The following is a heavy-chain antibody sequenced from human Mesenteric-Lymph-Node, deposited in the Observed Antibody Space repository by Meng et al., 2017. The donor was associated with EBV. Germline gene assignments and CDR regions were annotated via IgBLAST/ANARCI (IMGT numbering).Heavy chain of an antibody. CDR1: GDSGSNTNVA. CDR2: TDYRSKWYN. J-gene: IGHJ4*02. CDR3: SRESWRAFDY. V-gene: IGHV6-1*02. Sequence: VPLAQPRPGLVKPSQTPSLTCAISGDSGSNTNVAWNWSRQSPSRGLEWLGRTDYRSKWYNEYAQSVKGRITINPDTSKSEFSLQLNSVTPDDTAVYYCSRESWRAFDYWGQGTLVTVSS.